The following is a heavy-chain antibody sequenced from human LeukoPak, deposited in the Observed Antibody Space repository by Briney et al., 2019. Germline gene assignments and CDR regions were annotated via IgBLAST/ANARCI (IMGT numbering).Heavy chain of an antibody. CDR3: ARGLGSNAYPQF. V-gene: IGHV1-2*02. Sequence: EASVKVSCKASGYTFTDAYLHWVRQAPGQGLEWVGWIDPNSGGINYAHKFQGRVTMTRDTSISTAYMELTRLTPDDTAVYYCARGLGSNAYPQFGGQGTLVTVSS. J-gene: IGHJ4*02. D-gene: IGHD3-16*01. CDR1: GYTFTDAY. CDR2: IDPNSGGI.